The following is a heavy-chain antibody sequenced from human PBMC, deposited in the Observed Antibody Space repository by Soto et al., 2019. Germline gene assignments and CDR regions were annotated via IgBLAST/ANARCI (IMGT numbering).Heavy chain of an antibody. CDR2: IYPGHSET. J-gene: IGHJ6*02. D-gene: IGHD5-12*01. Sequence: PGESLKISCKGSGYSFTNFWVNWVRQMPGKGLEWMGTIYPGHSETTYRPSFQGQVTISADKSIDTAYLQWSSLKASDTAIYYCARWSVAKDAMDVWGQGTTVTVSS. V-gene: IGHV5-51*01. CDR1: GYSFTNFW. CDR3: ARWSVAKDAMDV.